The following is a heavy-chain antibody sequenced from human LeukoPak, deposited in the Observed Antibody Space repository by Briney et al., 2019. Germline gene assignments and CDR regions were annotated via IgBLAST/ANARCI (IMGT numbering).Heavy chain of an antibody. V-gene: IGHV1-18*01. Sequence: GASVKVSCKASGYTFTSYGISWVRQAPGQGLEWMGWISAYNGNTNYAQKLQGRVTMTTDTSTSTAYMELRSLRSDDTAVYYCARENHAAAAGIGLYRYWGQGTLVTVSS. CDR3: ARENHAAAAGIGLYRY. J-gene: IGHJ4*02. CDR1: GYTFTSYG. CDR2: ISAYNGNT. D-gene: IGHD6-13*01.